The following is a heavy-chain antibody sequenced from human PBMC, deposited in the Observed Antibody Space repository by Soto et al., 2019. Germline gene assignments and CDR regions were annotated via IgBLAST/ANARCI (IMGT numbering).Heavy chain of an antibody. D-gene: IGHD4-17*01. CDR3: AKDRLRAVTEKIYYYYGMDV. V-gene: IGHV3-30*18. CDR1: GFTFGSYG. J-gene: IGHJ6*02. Sequence: PGGSLRLSCAASGFTFGSYGMHWVRQAPGKGLEWVAVISYDGSNKYYADSVKGRFTISRDNSKNTLYLKMNSLRAEDTAVYYCAKDRLRAVTEKIYYYYGMDVWGQGTTVTVSS. CDR2: ISYDGSNK.